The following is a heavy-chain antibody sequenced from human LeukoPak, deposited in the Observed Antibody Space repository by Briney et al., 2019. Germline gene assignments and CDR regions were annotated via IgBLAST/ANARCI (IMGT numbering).Heavy chain of an antibody. CDR1: GLTVSRNY. V-gene: IGHV3-53*01. D-gene: IGHD1-26*01. Sequence: GGSLRLSCAASGLTVSRNYMSWVRQAPGKGLESVSVIYSGGSTYYADSVKGRFTISRDNSKKMLYVQMNSLRAEDTAVYYCAKDRSIGTYYTFDSWGQGTLVTVSS. CDR3: AKDRSIGTYYTFDS. J-gene: IGHJ4*02. CDR2: IYSGGST.